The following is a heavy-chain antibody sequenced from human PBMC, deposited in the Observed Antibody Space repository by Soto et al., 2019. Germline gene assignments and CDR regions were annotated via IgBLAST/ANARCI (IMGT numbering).Heavy chain of an antibody. CDR2: ISGSGGST. Sequence: PGGSLRPSCAASGFTFSSYAMSWVRQAPGKGLEWVSAISGSGGSTYYADSVKGRFTISRDNSKKTIYLQMNSLRAEDTAVYFCARVVDVSGSVVYYGMDVWGQGTTVTVSS. J-gene: IGHJ6*02. CDR1: GFTFSSYA. V-gene: IGHV3-23*01. D-gene: IGHD2-15*01. CDR3: ARVVDVSGSVVYYGMDV.